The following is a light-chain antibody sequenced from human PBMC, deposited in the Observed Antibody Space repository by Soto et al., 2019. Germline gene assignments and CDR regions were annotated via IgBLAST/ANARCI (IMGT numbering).Light chain of an antibody. CDR3: CSYEGRFF. V-gene: IGLV2-11*01. CDR2: DVT. J-gene: IGLJ1*01. Sequence: SVLTLPRSLSGSPGQSGPVSCTVTSSGVGVSRSVSWYQQHPGKAPKLIISDVTKRPSGVPYRFSGSKSGNTASLTISALQAADDADYYCCSYEGRFFFGTGTKLTVL. CDR1: SSGVGVSRS.